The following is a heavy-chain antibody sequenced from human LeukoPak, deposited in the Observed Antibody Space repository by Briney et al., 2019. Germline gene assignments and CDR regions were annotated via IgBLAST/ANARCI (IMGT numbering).Heavy chain of an antibody. Sequence: SETLSLTCTVSGGSISSYYWSWIRQPAGKGLEWIGRIYTSGSTNYNPSLKSRVTMSVDTSKNQFSLKLSSVTAADPAVYYCASSGHEGYCSGGSCPDPYYYYGMDVWGQGTTVTVSS. CDR1: GGSISSYY. D-gene: IGHD2-15*01. CDR3: ASSGHEGYCSGGSCPDPYYYYGMDV. V-gene: IGHV4-4*07. CDR2: IYTSGST. J-gene: IGHJ6*02.